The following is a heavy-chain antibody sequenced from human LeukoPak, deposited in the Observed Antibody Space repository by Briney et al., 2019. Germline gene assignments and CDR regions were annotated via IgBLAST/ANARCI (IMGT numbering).Heavy chain of an antibody. CDR1: GFTFSSYS. J-gene: IGHJ4*02. D-gene: IGHD4-17*01. V-gene: IGHV3-48*01. CDR2: ISSSSSTI. Sequence: GGSLRLSCAATGFTFSSYSMNWVRQAPGKGLDWVSYISSSSSTIYYADSVKGRFTISRDNAKNSLYLQMNSLRAEDTAVYYCARDLSDYGVTRFDYWGQGTLVTVSS. CDR3: ARDLSDYGVTRFDY.